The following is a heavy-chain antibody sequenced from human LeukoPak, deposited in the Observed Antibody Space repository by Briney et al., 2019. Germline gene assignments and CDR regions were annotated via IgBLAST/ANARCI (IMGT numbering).Heavy chain of an antibody. V-gene: IGHV1-8*01. Sequence: ASVNVSYKASGYTFTIYDINWVRQATGQGLEWMGWMNPNSGNTGYAQKFQGRVNMTRNTSISTAYMELSSLRSEDTAVYYCARGVYYGSGSHTSYYMDVWGKGTTVTISS. CDR3: ARGVYYGSGSHTSYYMDV. CDR1: GYTFTIYD. J-gene: IGHJ6*03. D-gene: IGHD3-10*01. CDR2: MNPNSGNT.